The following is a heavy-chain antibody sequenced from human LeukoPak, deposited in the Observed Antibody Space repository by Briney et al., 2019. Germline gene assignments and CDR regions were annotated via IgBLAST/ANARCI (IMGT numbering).Heavy chain of an antibody. CDR3: ATYTVAPRLHFDY. CDR1: GGSITRSNYY. Sequence: SETLSLTCSVSGGSITRSNYYWGWIRQAPGKGLEWIGTLHYTGNSYYNPSLEGRVTISGDTSKNQFSLRLSSVIAADTAMYYCATYTVAPRLHFDYWGQGTLVTVSS. CDR2: LHYTGNS. J-gene: IGHJ4*02. D-gene: IGHD4-11*01. V-gene: IGHV4-39*07.